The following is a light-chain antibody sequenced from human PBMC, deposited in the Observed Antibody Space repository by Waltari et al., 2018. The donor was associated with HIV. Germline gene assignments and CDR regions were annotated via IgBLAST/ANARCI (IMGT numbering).Light chain of an antibody. CDR1: KLGNKY. Sequence: SYELTQPPSVSVSPGQTANIPCSGDKLGNKYVYWYQQKAGQSPMLVIYQDKKRPSGIPERFSGSSSGNTATLTISGTQAVDEAAYYCQAWDSSSVVFGGGTKLTVL. V-gene: IGLV3-1*01. J-gene: IGLJ2*01. CDR3: QAWDSSSVV. CDR2: QDK.